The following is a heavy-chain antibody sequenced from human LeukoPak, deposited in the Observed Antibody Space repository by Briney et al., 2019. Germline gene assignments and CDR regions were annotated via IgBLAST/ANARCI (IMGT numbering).Heavy chain of an antibody. V-gene: IGHV3-30*03. CDR3: ARELTAMARTDAFDI. J-gene: IGHJ3*02. D-gene: IGHD5-18*01. Sequence: GRSLRLSCTASGFTFNSYAMHWVRQAPGKGLEWVAKISYDGINEDYADSVKGRFTISRDNSKNTLYLQMNSLRAEDTAVYYCARELTAMARTDAFDIWGQGTMVTVSS. CDR2: ISYDGINE. CDR1: GFTFNSYA.